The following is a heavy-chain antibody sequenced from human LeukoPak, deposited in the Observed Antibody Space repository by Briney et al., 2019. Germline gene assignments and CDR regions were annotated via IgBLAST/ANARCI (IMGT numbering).Heavy chain of an antibody. D-gene: IGHD3-16*02. CDR2: ISWNSGSI. V-gene: IGHV3-9*01. CDR1: GFTFDDYA. J-gene: IGHJ4*02. Sequence: PGGSLRLSCAASGFTFDDYAMHWVRQAPGKGLEWVSGISWNSGSIGYADSVKGRFTISRDNAKNSLYLQMNSLRAEDTALYYCAKERVWGSYRYEMDYWGQGTLVTVSS. CDR3: AKERVWGSYRYEMDY.